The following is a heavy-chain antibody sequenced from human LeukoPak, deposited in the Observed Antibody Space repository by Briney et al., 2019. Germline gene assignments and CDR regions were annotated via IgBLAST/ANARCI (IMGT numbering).Heavy chain of an antibody. CDR3: ARPVDTAMVTAFDI. Sequence: GESLKISCKGSGYSFTSYWIGWVRQMPGKGLEWMGNIYPGDSDTRYSPSFQGQVTISADKSISTAYLQWGSLKASDTAMYYCARPVDTAMVTAFDIWGQGTMVTASS. CDR2: IYPGDSDT. D-gene: IGHD5-18*01. CDR1: GYSFTSYW. J-gene: IGHJ3*02. V-gene: IGHV5-51*01.